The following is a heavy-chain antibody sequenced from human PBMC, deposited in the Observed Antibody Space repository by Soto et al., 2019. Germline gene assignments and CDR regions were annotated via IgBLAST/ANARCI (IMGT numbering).Heavy chain of an antibody. J-gene: IGHJ4*02. CDR3: AKGLYYYESSAYMGY. V-gene: IGHV3-23*01. CDR2: ISGSGGYT. CDR1: GFTFSSYA. D-gene: IGHD3-22*01. Sequence: GSLRLSCAASGFTFSSYAMSWVRQAPGKGLEWVSAISGSGGYTYYADSVKGRFTISRDNSKNTLYLQMNSLRAEDTAVYYCAKGLYYYESSAYMGYWGQGTLVTVSS.